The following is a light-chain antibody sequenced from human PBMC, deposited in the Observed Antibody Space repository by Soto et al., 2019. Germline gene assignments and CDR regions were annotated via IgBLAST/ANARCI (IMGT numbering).Light chain of an antibody. CDR2: DVS. V-gene: IGLV2-8*01. Sequence: QSALTQPPSASGSPGQSVTISCTGTSSDVGGYNYVSWYQQHPGKAPKLMIYDVSKRPSGVPDHFSGSKSGNTASLTVSGLQAEDEADYYCISYAGSNNWVFGGGTQLTVL. J-gene: IGLJ2*01. CDR3: ISYAGSNNWV. CDR1: SSDVGGYNY.